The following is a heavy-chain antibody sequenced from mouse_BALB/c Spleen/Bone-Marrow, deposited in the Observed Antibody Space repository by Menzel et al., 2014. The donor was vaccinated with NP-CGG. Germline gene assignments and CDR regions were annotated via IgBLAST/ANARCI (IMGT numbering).Heavy chain of an antibody. J-gene: IGHJ1*01. Sequence: VQLQQPGAELVKPGASVKLSCTASGFNIKDTYLHWVKQRPEQGLEWIGRIDPANGNTKYDPKFQGKATITADTSSNTAYLRLRSLTTEDTAVYYCASYRYAWYFDVWGAGTPVTVSA. V-gene: IGHV14-3*02. CDR3: ASYRYAWYFDV. D-gene: IGHD2-14*01. CDR2: IDPANGNT. CDR1: GFNIKDTY.